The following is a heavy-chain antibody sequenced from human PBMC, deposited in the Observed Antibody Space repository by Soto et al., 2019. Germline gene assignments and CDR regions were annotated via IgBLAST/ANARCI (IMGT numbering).Heavy chain of an antibody. CDR3: ATTETGYCDLSFDY. D-gene: IGHD4-17*01. CDR2: MNPNSGNT. V-gene: IGHV1-8*01. J-gene: IGHJ4*02. CDR1: GYTFTSYD. Sequence: QVQLVQSGAEVKKPGASVKVSCKASGYTFTSYDINWVRQATGQGLEWMGWMNPNSGNTGYAQKFQGRVTMTRNTSISTSYMERSSLRSEDTAVYYCATTETGYCDLSFDYWGQGTLVTVSS.